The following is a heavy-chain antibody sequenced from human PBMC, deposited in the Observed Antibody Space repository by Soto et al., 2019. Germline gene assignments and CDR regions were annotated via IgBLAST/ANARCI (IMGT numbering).Heavy chain of an antibody. CDR2: FDPEDGET. CDR3: ARDLGWSSSWTRGGDY. J-gene: IGHJ4*02. CDR1: GYTLTELS. Sequence: GASVKVSCKVSGYTLTELSMHWVRQAPGKGLEWMGGFDPEDGETIYAQKFQGRVTMTADTSTSTAYMELSSLRSEDTAVYYCARDLGWSSSWTRGGDYWGQGTLVTVSS. V-gene: IGHV1-24*01. D-gene: IGHD6-13*01.